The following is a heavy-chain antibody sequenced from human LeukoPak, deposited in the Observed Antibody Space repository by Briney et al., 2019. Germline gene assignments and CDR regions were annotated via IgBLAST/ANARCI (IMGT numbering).Heavy chain of an antibody. J-gene: IGHJ4*02. D-gene: IGHD4-11*01. CDR2: ISHSGAT. V-gene: IGHV4-4*02. CDR3: VRGDDYMFDY. Sequence: SGTLSLTCAVSGDSITSAYWWSGVRQSPGQGLEWIGEISHSGATNHNPSLKSRVTMSVDKSKNQLSLRINSVTATDAAMYYCVRGDDYMFDYWGQGTLVTVS. CDR1: GDSITSAYW.